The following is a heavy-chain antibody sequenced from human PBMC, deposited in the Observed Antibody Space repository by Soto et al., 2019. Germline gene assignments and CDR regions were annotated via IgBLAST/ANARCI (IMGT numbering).Heavy chain of an antibody. CDR2: ISGSGGST. J-gene: IGHJ4*02. V-gene: IGHV3-23*01. CDR3: AKDNLTPGIAAAGTTDY. Sequence: GGSLRLSCAASGFTFSSYAMSWVRQAPGKGLEWVSAISGSGGSTYYADSAKGRFTISRDNSKNTLYLQMNSLRAEDTAVYYCAKDNLTPGIAAAGTTDYWGQGTLVTVSS. D-gene: IGHD6-13*01. CDR1: GFTFSSYA.